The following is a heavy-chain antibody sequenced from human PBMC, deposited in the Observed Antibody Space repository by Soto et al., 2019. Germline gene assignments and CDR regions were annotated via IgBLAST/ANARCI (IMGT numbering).Heavy chain of an antibody. D-gene: IGHD3-10*01. CDR1: GFTLSSYA. Sequence: AGGALRLSCAAPGFTLSSYAMSWGRPAPGKGLEWVSAISGSGGSTYYADSVKGRFTISRDNSKNTLYLQMNSLRAEDTAVYYCAKHMVRGRYYYYGMDVWGQGTTVTVSS. J-gene: IGHJ6*02. CDR3: AKHMVRGRYYYYGMDV. CDR2: ISGSGGST. V-gene: IGHV3-23*01.